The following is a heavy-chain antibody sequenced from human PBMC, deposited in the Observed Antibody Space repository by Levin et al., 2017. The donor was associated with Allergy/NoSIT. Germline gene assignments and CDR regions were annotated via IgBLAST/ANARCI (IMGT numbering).Heavy chain of an antibody. CDR2: INQDGSEK. V-gene: IGHV3-7*04. D-gene: IGHD2-15*01. CDR3: AGSGGSFDC. CDR1: GFTSSSYW. J-gene: IGHJ4*02. Sequence: GGSLRLSCAASGFTSSSYWMSWVRKAPGKGLEWVANINQDGSEKYYVDSVKGRFTISRDNAKNSLYLQMNSLRAEDTAVYYCAGSGGSFDCWGQGTLVTVSS.